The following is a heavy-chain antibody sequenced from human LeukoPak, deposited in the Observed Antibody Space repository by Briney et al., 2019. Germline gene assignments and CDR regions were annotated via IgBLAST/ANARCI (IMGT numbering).Heavy chain of an antibody. D-gene: IGHD6-19*01. V-gene: IGHV1-69*04. CDR3: ASSGWGGPPGY. CDR2: IIPILGIA. J-gene: IGHJ4*02. CDR1: GGTFSSYA. Sequence: ASVKVSCKASGGTFSSYAISWVRQAPGQGLEWMGRIIPILGIANYAQKFQGRVKITADKSTSTAYMELSSLRSEDTAVYYCASSGWGGPPGYWGQGTLVTVSS.